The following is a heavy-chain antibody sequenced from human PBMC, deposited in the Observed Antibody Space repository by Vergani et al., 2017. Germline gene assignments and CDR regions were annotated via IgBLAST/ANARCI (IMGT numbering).Heavy chain of an antibody. J-gene: IGHJ4*02. Sequence: EVQLVESGGGLVQPGRSLRLSCAASGFTFDDYAMHWVRQAPGKGLEWVSGISWNSGSIGYADSVKGRFTISRDNAKNSLYLQMNSLRAEDTALYYCAKDIGVEQQLGFDYWGQGTLVTVS. CDR3: AKDIGVEQQLGFDY. V-gene: IGHV3-9*01. CDR1: GFTFDDYA. CDR2: ISWNSGSI. D-gene: IGHD6-13*01.